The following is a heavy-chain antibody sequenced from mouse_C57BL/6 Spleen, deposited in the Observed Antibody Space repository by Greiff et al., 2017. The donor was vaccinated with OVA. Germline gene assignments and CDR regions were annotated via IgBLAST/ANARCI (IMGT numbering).Heavy chain of an antibody. J-gene: IGHJ3*01. D-gene: IGHD2-1*01. Sequence: QVQLQQPGAELVRPGSSVKLSCKASGYTFTSYWMHWVKQRPIQGLEWIGNIDPSDSETHYNQKFKDKATLTVDKSSSTAYMQLSSLTSEDSAVYYCAREDYGNGAWFAYWGQGTLVTVSA. V-gene: IGHV1-52*01. CDR2: IDPSDSET. CDR1: GYTFTSYW. CDR3: AREDYGNGAWFAY.